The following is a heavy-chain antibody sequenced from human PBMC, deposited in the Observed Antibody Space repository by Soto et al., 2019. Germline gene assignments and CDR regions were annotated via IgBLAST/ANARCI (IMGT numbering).Heavy chain of an antibody. CDR1: GFTARSNY. CDR3: ARVSSPFGY. CDR2: IYSSGNT. J-gene: IGHJ1*01. Sequence: QPGGSLRLSCAVSGFTARSNYRNWVRPAPGKGLEWASTIYSSGNTYYADSVKGRFTLSRDDPNNTLYHQMHSLRAEDTGVYFCARVSSPFGYWGQGTLVTVSS. D-gene: IGHD3-16*01. V-gene: IGHV3-53*01.